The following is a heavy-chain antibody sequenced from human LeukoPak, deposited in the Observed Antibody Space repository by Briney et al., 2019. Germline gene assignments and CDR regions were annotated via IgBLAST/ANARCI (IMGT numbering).Heavy chain of an antibody. Sequence: GGSLRLSCVAYGFTFNTYWIHWVRQGPGKGLVWVSLINPDGTTTTYADSVKGRFTVSRDNAKNTLYLQMNSLRAEDAAVYYCARGLAGAYRIMDGGGQGTTVTVS. J-gene: IGHJ6*02. CDR3: ARGLAGAYRIMDG. D-gene: IGHD2-15*01. CDR1: GFTFNTYW. V-gene: IGHV3-74*01. CDR2: INPDGTTT.